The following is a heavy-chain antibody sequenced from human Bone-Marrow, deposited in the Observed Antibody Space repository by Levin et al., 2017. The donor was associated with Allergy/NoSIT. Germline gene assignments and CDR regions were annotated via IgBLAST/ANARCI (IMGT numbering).Heavy chain of an antibody. CDR3: AIVLSGSGWSGRGVPFDS. J-gene: IGHJ3*02. D-gene: IGHD6-19*01. CDR2: ISAYNGNT. CDR1: GFTFTSYG. Sequence: GGSLRLSCKASGFTFTSYGMSWVRQAPGQGLEWMGSISAYNGNTNYAQTLQGRVTMTTDTSTSTAYMEMRSLRSDDTAVYYCAIVLSGSGWSGRGVPFDSWGHGTLVAVSS. V-gene: IGHV1-18*01.